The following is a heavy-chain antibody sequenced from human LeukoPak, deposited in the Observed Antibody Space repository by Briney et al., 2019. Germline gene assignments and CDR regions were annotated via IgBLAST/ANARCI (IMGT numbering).Heavy chain of an antibody. Sequence: GGSLRLSCAASGFTFNNYNMNWVRQAPGKGLEWVSSISRSSIYIYYANSVKGRFTISRDNAKKSLYLQMNGLRAEDTAIYFCATGAYCDHWGQGTLVTVSS. V-gene: IGHV3-21*04. CDR2: ISRSSIYI. J-gene: IGHJ4*02. CDR1: GFTFNNYN. CDR3: ATGAYCDH.